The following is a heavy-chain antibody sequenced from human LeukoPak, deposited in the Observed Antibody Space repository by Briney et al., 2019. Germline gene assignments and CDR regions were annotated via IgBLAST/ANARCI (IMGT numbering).Heavy chain of an antibody. J-gene: IGHJ4*02. D-gene: IGHD6-19*01. Sequence: PSETLSLTCTVSGGSISSYYWSWIRRPPGKGLEWIGYIYYSGSTNYNPSLKSRVTISVDTSKNQFSLKLSSVTAADTAVYYCARLPAVAGTAFDYWGQGTLVTVSS. CDR2: IYYSGST. CDR3: ARLPAVAGTAFDY. CDR1: GGSISSYY. V-gene: IGHV4-59*08.